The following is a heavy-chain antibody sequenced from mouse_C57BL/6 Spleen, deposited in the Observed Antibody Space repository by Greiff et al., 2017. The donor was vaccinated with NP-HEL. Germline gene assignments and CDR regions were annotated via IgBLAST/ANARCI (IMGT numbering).Heavy chain of an antibody. CDR1: GYTFTDYY. D-gene: IGHD3-3*01. J-gene: IGHJ2*01. CDR3: ARGRDGYFDY. V-gene: IGHV1-76*01. CDR2: IYPGSGNT. Sequence: QVHVKQSGAELVRPGASVKLSCKASGYTFTDYYINWVKQRPGQGLEWIARIYPGSGNTYYNEKFKGKATLTAAKSSSTAYMQLSSLTSEDSAVYFCARGRDGYFDYWGQGTTLTVSS.